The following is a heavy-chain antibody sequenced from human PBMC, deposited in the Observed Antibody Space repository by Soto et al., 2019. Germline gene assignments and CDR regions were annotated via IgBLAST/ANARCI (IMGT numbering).Heavy chain of an antibody. CDR3: AKTPGYYYVSTGYHFDY. V-gene: IGHV3-23*01. CDR2: ISYGGGTT. CDR1: EFTFSNYA. D-gene: IGHD3-22*01. Sequence: EVQLLESGGGLVQPGGSLRLSCAASEFTFSNYAMSWVRQAPGKGLEWVSAISYGGGTTYYADSVKGRFTISRDNSKNTLYLQINSLRAEDTAVYYCAKTPGYYYVSTGYHFDYWGQGTLVTVSS. J-gene: IGHJ4*02.